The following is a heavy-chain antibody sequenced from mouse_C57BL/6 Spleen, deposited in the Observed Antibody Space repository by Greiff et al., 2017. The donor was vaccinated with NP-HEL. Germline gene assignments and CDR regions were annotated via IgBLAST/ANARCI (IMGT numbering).Heavy chain of an antibody. V-gene: IGHV1-18*01. D-gene: IGHD2-12*01. Sequence: VQLKESGPELVKPGASVKIPCKASGYTFTDYNMDWVKQSHGKSLEWIGDINPNNGGTIYNQKFKGKATLTVDKSSSTAYMELRSLTSEDTAVYYCARRELLRDMDYWGQGTSVTVSS. J-gene: IGHJ4*01. CDR3: ARRELLRDMDY. CDR2: INPNNGGT. CDR1: GYTFTDYN.